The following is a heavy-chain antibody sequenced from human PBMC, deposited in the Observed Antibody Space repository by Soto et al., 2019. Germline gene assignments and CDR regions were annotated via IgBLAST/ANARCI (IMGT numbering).Heavy chain of an antibody. V-gene: IGHV3-30-3*01. D-gene: IGHD3-9*01. Sequence: QVQLVESGGGVVQPGRSLRLSCAASGFTFSSYAMHWVRQAPGKGLEWVAVISYDGSNKYYADSVKGRFTISRDNSKNTLYLQMNSLRAEDTAVYYCARQMVRYFDWFATYYYCYGMDVWGQGTTVTVSS. J-gene: IGHJ6*02. CDR2: ISYDGSNK. CDR3: ARQMVRYFDWFATYYYCYGMDV. CDR1: GFTFSSYA.